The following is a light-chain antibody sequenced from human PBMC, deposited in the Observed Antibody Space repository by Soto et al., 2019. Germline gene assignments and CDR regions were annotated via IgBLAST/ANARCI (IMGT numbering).Light chain of an antibody. CDR2: KVS. Sequence: DVVMTQSPLSLPVTLGQPASISCRSSRSLMYSDRISYLSWFQQRPGQSPRRLIYKVSNRDSWVPDRFSGSGSGTDFTLKISRVEADDVGVYFCMQGTHWPPGTLGQGTKLEIK. J-gene: IGKJ2*01. CDR1: RSLMYSDRISY. V-gene: IGKV2-30*01. CDR3: MQGTHWPPGT.